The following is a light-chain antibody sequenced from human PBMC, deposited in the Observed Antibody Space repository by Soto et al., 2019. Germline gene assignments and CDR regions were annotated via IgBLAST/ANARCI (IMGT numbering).Light chain of an antibody. Sequence: EIVLTQSPGTLSLSPGEGATLSCRVSQSVSSSYLAWYQQKSGQAPRLLIYGASSRATGIPDRFSGSGSGTDFTLTISRLEPEDFAVYYCQQYGDSPYTFGQGTKVDIK. CDR1: QSVSSSY. V-gene: IGKV3-20*01. CDR3: QQYGDSPYT. CDR2: GAS. J-gene: IGKJ2*01.